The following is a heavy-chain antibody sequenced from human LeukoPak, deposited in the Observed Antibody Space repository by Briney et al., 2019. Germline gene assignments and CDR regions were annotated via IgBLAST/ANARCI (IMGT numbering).Heavy chain of an antibody. CDR1: GGSISSSNW. J-gene: IGHJ5*02. V-gene: IGHV4-4*02. CDR2: IYHSGST. CDR3: ARAYGDFARRWFDP. Sequence: PSETLSLTCAVSGGSISSSNWWSWVRQPPGKGLEWIGEIYHSGSTNYNPSLKGRVTISVDKSKNQFSLKLSSVTAADTAVYYCARAYGDFARRWFDPWGQGTLVAVSS. D-gene: IGHD4-17*01.